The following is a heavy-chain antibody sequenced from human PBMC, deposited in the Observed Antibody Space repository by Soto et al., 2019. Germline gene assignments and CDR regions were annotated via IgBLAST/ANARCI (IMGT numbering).Heavy chain of an antibody. CDR3: AKDRGSYGSIWAGY. CDR1: GFTFSSYV. D-gene: IGHD5-18*01. V-gene: IGHV3-23*01. Sequence: EVQLLESGGGLVQPGGSLRLSCAASGFTFSSYVMSWVRQAPGKGLEWVSAISGSGGSTYYADSVKGRFTISRDNSKNTLYLQMNSLRAEDTAVYYCAKDRGSYGSIWAGYWGQGTLVTVSS. CDR2: ISGSGGST. J-gene: IGHJ4*02.